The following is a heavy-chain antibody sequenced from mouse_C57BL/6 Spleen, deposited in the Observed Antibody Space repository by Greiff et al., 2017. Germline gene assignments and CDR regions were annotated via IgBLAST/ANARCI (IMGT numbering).Heavy chain of an antibody. CDR3: AKDPLIYYDYDDAMDY. V-gene: IGHV1-22*01. D-gene: IGHD2-4*01. J-gene: IGHJ4*01. Sequence: EVQLQQSGPELVKPGASVKMSCKASGYTFTDYNMDWVKQSHGKSLEWIGYINPNNGGTSYNQKFKGKATLTVNKSSSTAYMELRSLTSEDSAVYYCAKDPLIYYDYDDAMDYWGQGTSVTVSS. CDR2: INPNNGGT. CDR1: GYTFTDYN.